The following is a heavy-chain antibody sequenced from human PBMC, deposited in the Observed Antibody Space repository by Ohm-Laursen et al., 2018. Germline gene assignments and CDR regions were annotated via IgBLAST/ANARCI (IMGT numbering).Heavy chain of an antibody. CDR1: GFTFSTYS. CDR2: IRQDGSEI. D-gene: IGHD1-26*01. J-gene: IGHJ4*02. CDR3: ARSHSGTNGGKFDR. Sequence: SLRLSCAASGFTFSTYSMSWVRQAPGKGLEWVANIRQDGSEIYYVDSVKGRFTISRDNAKSSLYLQMNSLRAEDTAVYYCARSHSGTNGGKFDRWGQGTLVTVSS. V-gene: IGHV3-7*01.